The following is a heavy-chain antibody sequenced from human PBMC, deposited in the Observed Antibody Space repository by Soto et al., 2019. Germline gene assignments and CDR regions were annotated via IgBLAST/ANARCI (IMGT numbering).Heavy chain of an antibody. CDR3: ASLPTYCSGGSCFDY. Sequence: GGSLRLSCAASGFTFSSYGMHWVRQAPGKGLEWVAVISYDGSNKYYADSVKGRFTISRDNSKNTLYLQMNSLRAEDTAVYYCASLPTYCSGGSCFDYWGQGTLVTVSS. V-gene: IGHV3-30*03. CDR2: ISYDGSNK. J-gene: IGHJ4*02. D-gene: IGHD2-15*01. CDR1: GFTFSSYG.